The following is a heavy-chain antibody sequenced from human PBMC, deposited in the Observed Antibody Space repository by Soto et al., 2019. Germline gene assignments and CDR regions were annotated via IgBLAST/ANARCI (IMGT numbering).Heavy chain of an antibody. J-gene: IGHJ4*02. CDR2: ISAYNGNT. Sequence: QVQRVQSGAEVKKPGASVKVSCKASGYTFTSYGISWVRQAPGQGLEWMGWISAYNGNTNYAQKLQGRVTMTTDTSTSTAGMELRSLRSDDTAVYYGARGGDDPRIAAAGRGNDDWGQGTLVTVSS. CDR1: GYTFTSYG. V-gene: IGHV1-18*01. CDR3: ARGGDDPRIAAAGRGNDD. D-gene: IGHD6-13*01.